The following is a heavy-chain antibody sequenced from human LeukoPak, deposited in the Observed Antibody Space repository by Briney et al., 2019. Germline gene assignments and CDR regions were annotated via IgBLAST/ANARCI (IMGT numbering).Heavy chain of an antibody. J-gene: IGHJ4*02. CDR1: GFTFSSYG. V-gene: IGHV3-30*18. CDR2: ISYDGSNK. Sequence: GRSLRLSCAASGFTFSSYGMHWVRQAPGKGLEWVAVISYDGSNKYYADSVKGRFTISRDNSKNTLYLQMNSLRAEDTAVYYCAKDYGRGVTAYWGQGTLVTVSS. D-gene: IGHD3-10*02. CDR3: AKDYGRGVTAY.